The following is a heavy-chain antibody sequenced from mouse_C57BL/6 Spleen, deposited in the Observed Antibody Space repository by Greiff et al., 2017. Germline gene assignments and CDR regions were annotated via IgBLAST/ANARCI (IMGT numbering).Heavy chain of an antibody. Sequence: EVQLQESGPELVKPGASVKMSCKASGCTFTDYNMHWVKQSHGKSLVWIGYINPNNGGTSYNQKFKGKATLTVNKSSSTAYMELRSLTSEDSAVYYCARALRVSWYFDVWGTGTTVTVSS. J-gene: IGHJ1*03. V-gene: IGHV1-22*01. CDR2: INPNNGGT. D-gene: IGHD6-1*01. CDR1: GCTFTDYN. CDR3: ARALRVSWYFDV.